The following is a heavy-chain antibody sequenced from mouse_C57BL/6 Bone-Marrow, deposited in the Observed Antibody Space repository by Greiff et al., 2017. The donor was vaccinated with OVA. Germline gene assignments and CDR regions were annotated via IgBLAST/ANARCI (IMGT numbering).Heavy chain of an antibody. Sequence: VQLQQSGAELVKPGASVKISCKASGYAFSSYWMNWVKQRPGKGLEWIGQIYPGDGDTNYNGKFKGKATLTADKSSSTAYMQLSSLTSEDSAVYFCARCYYSNYDCDYWGQGTTLTVSS. CDR3: ARCYYSNYDCDY. V-gene: IGHV1-80*01. CDR2: IYPGDGDT. D-gene: IGHD2-5*01. CDR1: GYAFSSYW. J-gene: IGHJ2*01.